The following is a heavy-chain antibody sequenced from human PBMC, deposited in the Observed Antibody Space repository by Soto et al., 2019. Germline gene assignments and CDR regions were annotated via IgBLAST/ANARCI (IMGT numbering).Heavy chain of an antibody. CDR2: INHDGSEK. J-gene: IGHJ4*02. CDR1: GFTFKNYW. V-gene: IGHV3-7*03. CDR3: ARDRNLGARRPDFDY. D-gene: IGHD1-26*01. Sequence: GGSLRLSCAASGFTFKNYWMTWVRQAPGKGLEWVANINHDGSEKNYVGSVKGRFTISRDSGNNSLYLKMNSLRAEDTAVYYCARDRNLGARRPDFDYWGQGTQVTVS.